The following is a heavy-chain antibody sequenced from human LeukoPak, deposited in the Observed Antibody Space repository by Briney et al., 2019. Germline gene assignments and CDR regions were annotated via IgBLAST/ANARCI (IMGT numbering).Heavy chain of an antibody. CDR2: IIPIFGTA. CDR1: GGTFSSYA. CDR3: ARDDGGETNWGSIDY. Sequence: SVKVSCKASGGTFSSYAISWVRQAPGQGLEWMGGIIPIFGTANYAQKFQGRVTITADESTSTAYMELSSLRSEDTAVYYCARDDGGETNWGSIDYWGQGTVVTVSS. V-gene: IGHV1-69*13. J-gene: IGHJ4*02. D-gene: IGHD7-27*01.